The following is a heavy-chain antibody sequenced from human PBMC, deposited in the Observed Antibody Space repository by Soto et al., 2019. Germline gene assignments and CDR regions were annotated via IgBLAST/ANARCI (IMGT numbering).Heavy chain of an antibody. CDR2: INPSGGST. CDR3: ARDLLQYDVWSGPNWFDP. CDR1: GYTFTSYY. V-gene: IGHV1-46*01. J-gene: IGHJ5*02. D-gene: IGHD3-3*01. Sequence: ASVKVSCKASGYTFTSYYMHWVRQAPGQGLEWMGIINPSGGSTSYAQKFQGRVTMTRDTSTSTVYMELSSLRSEDTAVYYCARDLLQYDVWSGPNWFDPWGQGTLVTVSS.